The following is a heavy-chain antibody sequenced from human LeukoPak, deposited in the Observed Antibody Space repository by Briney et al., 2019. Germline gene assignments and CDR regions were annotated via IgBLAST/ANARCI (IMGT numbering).Heavy chain of an antibody. D-gene: IGHD3-16*01. CDR3: ARRSELGYYFDS. V-gene: IGHV4-59*08. CDR1: GGSMSGYY. Sequence: SETLYLTCTVSGGSMSGYYWSWIRQPPREGLEWIGDIFSSGSTHFNPSLESRVTISVDTSRNQFSLRLSSVTAADTAVYSCARRSELGYYFDSWGQGILVTVSS. CDR2: IFSSGST. J-gene: IGHJ4*02.